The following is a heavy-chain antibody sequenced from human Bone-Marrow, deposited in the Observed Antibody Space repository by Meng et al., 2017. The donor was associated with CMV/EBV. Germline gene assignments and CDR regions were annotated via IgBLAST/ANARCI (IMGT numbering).Heavy chain of an antibody. Sequence: GESLKISCAASGFTFSSYAMSWVRQAPGKGLEWVSAISGSGGSTYYADSVKGRFTISRDNSKNTLYLQMNSLRAEDTAVYYCARDLGQTRPAYWGQGTLVTASS. CDR1: GFTFSSYA. CDR3: ARDLGQTRPAY. D-gene: IGHD7-27*01. J-gene: IGHJ4*02. V-gene: IGHV3-23*01. CDR2: ISGSGGST.